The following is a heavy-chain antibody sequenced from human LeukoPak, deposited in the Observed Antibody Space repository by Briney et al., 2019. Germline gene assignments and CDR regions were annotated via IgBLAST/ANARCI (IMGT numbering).Heavy chain of an antibody. Sequence: APVKVSCKASGYTFTSYAINWVRQAPGQGLEWMGWINTNTGNPTYAQGFTGRFVFSLDTSVSTAYLQISSLIAEDTAVYYCARGYVPYGDYVYWFDPWGQGTPVTVSS. J-gene: IGHJ5*02. CDR3: ARGYVPYGDYVYWFDP. CDR2: INTNTGNP. D-gene: IGHD4-17*01. CDR1: GYTFTSYA. V-gene: IGHV7-4-1*02.